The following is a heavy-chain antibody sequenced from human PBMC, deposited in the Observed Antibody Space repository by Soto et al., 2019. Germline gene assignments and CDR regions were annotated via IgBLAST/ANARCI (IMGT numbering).Heavy chain of an antibody. V-gene: IGHV3-48*01. Sequence: EVQLVESGGGLVQPGGSLRLSCAASGFTFSSYSMNWVLQAPGKGLEWVSYIISSSSTIYYADSVKGRFTISRDNAKNSLYLQMNSLRAEDTAVYYCARANYYGSPGDFDYWGQGTLVTVSS. CDR1: GFTFSSYS. CDR2: IISSSSTI. D-gene: IGHD3-10*01. CDR3: ARANYYGSPGDFDY. J-gene: IGHJ4*02.